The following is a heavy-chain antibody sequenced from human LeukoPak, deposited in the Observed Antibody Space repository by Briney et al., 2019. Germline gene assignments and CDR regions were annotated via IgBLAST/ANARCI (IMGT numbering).Heavy chain of an antibody. CDR3: AKVTYDSSGYPRPLPSGYFDY. CDR1: GFTFDDYA. J-gene: IGHJ4*02. D-gene: IGHD3-22*01. V-gene: IGHV3-9*01. CDR2: ISWNSGSI. Sequence: SGGPLRLSCAASGFTFDDYAMHWVRQAPGKGLEWVSGISWNSGSIGYADSVKGRFTISRDNAKNSLYLQMNSLRAEDTALYYCAKVTYDSSGYPRPLPSGYFDYWGQGTLVTVSS.